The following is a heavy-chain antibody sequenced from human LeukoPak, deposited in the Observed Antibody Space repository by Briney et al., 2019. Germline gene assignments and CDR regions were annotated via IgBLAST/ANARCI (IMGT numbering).Heavy chain of an antibody. CDR2: IYTNGDT. J-gene: IGHJ4*02. CDR1: GGSCSRVGYF. Sequence: PSETLSLTCTVCGGSCSRVGYFWSWIRQPAGKGLEWIGRIYTNGDTNYTPSLKSRVTMSVDTSTNQFSLKLSSVTAADTAVYYCARERRDDYVSFDYWGQGTLVSVSS. V-gene: IGHV4-61*02. CDR3: ARERRDDYVSFDY. D-gene: IGHD4-17*01.